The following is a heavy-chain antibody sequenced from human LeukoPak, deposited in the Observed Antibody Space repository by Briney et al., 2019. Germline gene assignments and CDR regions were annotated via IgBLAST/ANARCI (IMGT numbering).Heavy chain of an antibody. CDR2: ISGGGDTT. CDR1: GFAFSTYP. V-gene: IGHV3-23*01. J-gene: IGHJ4*02. D-gene: IGHD3-10*01. Sequence: GGYLRLSCAASGFAFSTYPMTWVRQAPGKGLEWVSAISGGGDTTAYAASVQGRSTISRDNSKNTLYLQVNSLRVEDTAVYYCAKDWSCDSWGQGTLVTVSS. CDR3: AKDWSCDS.